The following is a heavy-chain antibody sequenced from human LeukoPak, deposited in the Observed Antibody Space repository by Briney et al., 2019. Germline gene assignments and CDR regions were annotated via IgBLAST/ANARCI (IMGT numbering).Heavy chain of an antibody. CDR2: IYLGDSDT. V-gene: IGHV5-51*01. D-gene: IGHD6-19*01. CDR1: GYSFISYW. CDR3: ARHQGIVVAGLSSTRGYYYMDV. Sequence: GESLKISCKGSGYSFISYWIGWVRQMPGKGLEWMGIIYLGDSDTRYSPSFQGQVTISVDKSINTAYLQWSSLKASDTAMYYCARHQGIVVAGLSSTRGYYYMDVWGKGTTVTVSS. J-gene: IGHJ6*03.